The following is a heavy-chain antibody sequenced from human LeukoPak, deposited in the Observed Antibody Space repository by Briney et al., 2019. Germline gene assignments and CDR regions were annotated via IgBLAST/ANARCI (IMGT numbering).Heavy chain of an antibody. J-gene: IGHJ3*01. Sequence: SETLSLTCAVYGGSFSGYYWSWIRQPPGKGLEWIGEINHSGSTNYNPSLKSRVTISVDTSKNQFSLKLSSVTAADTAVYYCAKELNSYGYAFDVWGQGTMVTVSS. CDR1: GGSFSGYY. V-gene: IGHV4-34*01. CDR3: AKELNSYGYAFDV. CDR2: INHSGST. D-gene: IGHD5-18*01.